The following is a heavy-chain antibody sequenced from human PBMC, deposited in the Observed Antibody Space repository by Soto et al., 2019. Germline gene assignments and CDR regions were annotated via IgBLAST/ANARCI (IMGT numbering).Heavy chain of an antibody. CDR1: GFTFSSYG. Sequence: QVQLVESGGGVVQPGRSLRLSCAASGFTFSSYGMHWVRQAPGKGLEWVAVISYDGSNKYYADSVKGRFTISRENSKNTLYLQMNSLRAEDTAVYYCAKDGLGRAVAGNDYYYYGMDVWGQGTTVTVSS. CDR3: AKDGLGRAVAGNDYYYYGMDV. J-gene: IGHJ6*02. V-gene: IGHV3-30*18. D-gene: IGHD6-19*01. CDR2: ISYDGSNK.